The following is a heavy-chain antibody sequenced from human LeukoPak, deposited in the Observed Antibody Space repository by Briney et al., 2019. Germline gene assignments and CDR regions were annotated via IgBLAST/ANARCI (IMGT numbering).Heavy chain of an antibody. J-gene: IGHJ6*02. V-gene: IGHV1-18*01. Sequence: ASVKVSCKASGYTFTNYGISWVRQAPGQGLEWMGWISGYNRHTNYAQKLQGRVTMTTDTSTSTAYMELSSLRSEDTAVYYCARVAYYYDSAGLYLNYFYGMDVWGQGTTVTVSS. CDR1: GYTFTNYG. CDR2: ISGYNRHT. CDR3: ARVAYYYDSAGLYLNYFYGMDV. D-gene: IGHD3-22*01.